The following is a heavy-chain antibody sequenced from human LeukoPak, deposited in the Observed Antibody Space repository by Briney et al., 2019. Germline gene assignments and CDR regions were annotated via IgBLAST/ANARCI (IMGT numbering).Heavy chain of an antibody. D-gene: IGHD2-2*01. CDR3: ASDPGLYCSSTSCYPY. Sequence: GGSLRLSCAASGFTFSSYSMNWVRQAPGKGLEWVSSISSSSSYIYYADSVKGRFTISRDNAKNSLYLQMNSLRAEDTAVYYCASDPGLYCSSTSCYPYWGQGTLVTASS. CDR2: ISSSSSYI. V-gene: IGHV3-21*01. J-gene: IGHJ4*02. CDR1: GFTFSSYS.